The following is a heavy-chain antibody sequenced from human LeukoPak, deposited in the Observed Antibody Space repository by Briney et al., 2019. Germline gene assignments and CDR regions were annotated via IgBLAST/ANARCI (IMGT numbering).Heavy chain of an antibody. CDR3: ARDQGLWGFDP. J-gene: IGHJ5*02. D-gene: IGHD5-18*01. CDR1: GFTFSDYY. V-gene: IGHV3-11*04. Sequence: GGSLRLSCAASGFTFSDYYMSWIRQAPGKGLEWVSYISSGSTIYYADSVKGRFTISRDNAKNSLYLQMNSLRAEDTAVYYCARDQGLWGFDPWGQGTLVTVSS. CDR2: ISSGSTI.